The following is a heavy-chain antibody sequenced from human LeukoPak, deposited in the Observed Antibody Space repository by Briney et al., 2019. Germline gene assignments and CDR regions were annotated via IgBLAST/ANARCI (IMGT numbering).Heavy chain of an antibody. CDR3: ARDWSLVLTMVRPGYGMDV. Sequence: PGGSLRLSCAPSGFTVSSNYMSWVREAPGKGLEWVSVIYSVGSTSYADSVKGRFTISRDNSKNTLYLQMNSLRPEDTAVYYCARDWSLVLTMVRPGYGMDVWGQGTTVTVSS. J-gene: IGHJ6*02. CDR2: IYSVGST. V-gene: IGHV3-66*01. CDR1: GFTVSSNY. D-gene: IGHD3-10*01.